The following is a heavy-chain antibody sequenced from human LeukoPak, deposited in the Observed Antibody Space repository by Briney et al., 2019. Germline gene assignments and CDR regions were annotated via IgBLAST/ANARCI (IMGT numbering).Heavy chain of an antibody. CDR1: GYTFTGYY. Sequence: ASVKVSCKASGYTFTGYYIHWVRQAAGQGLECMGWIKPNSGGTNYAQKFQGRVTMTRDTSISTAYMELTRLRSDDTAVCYCARDLKLIAEFDYWGQGTLVTVSS. CDR2: IKPNSGGT. D-gene: IGHD2-15*01. J-gene: IGHJ4*02. CDR3: ARDLKLIAEFDY. V-gene: IGHV1-2*02.